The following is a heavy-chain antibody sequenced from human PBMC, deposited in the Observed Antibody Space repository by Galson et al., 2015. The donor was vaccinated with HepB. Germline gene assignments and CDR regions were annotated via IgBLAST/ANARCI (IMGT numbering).Heavy chain of an antibody. V-gene: IGHV1-69*04. CDR1: GGTFSSYT. D-gene: IGHD3-9*01. Sequence: SVKVSCKASGGTFSSYTISWVRQAPGQGLEWMGRIIPILGIANYAQKFQGRVTITADKSTSTAYMELSSLRSEDTAVYYCARDPTLHYDILTGHYGMDVWGQGTTVTVSS. CDR2: IIPILGIA. CDR3: ARDPTLHYDILTGHYGMDV. J-gene: IGHJ6*02.